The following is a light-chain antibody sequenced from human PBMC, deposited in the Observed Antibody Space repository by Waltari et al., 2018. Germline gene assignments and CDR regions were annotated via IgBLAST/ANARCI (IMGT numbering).Light chain of an antibody. CDR1: QSVTSSY. Sequence: EIVLTQSPGTLSLSQGERATLSCRASQSVTSSYLAWYLQKPGQAPRLLIYGASSRATGIPDRFSGSGSGTDFTLTISRLEPEDFAVYYCHQYGTSPETFGQGTKVEIK. CDR2: GAS. CDR3: HQYGTSPET. V-gene: IGKV3-20*01. J-gene: IGKJ1*01.